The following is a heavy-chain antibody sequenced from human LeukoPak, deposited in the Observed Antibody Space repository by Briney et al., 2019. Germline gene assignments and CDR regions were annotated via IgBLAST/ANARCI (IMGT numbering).Heavy chain of an antibody. CDR2: IFHGGST. J-gene: IGHJ4*02. V-gene: IGHV4-4*02. CDR3: ATLYSGSLFGTETDY. D-gene: IGHD1-26*01. CDR1: GGSISTNRW. Sequence: PSETLSLTCTVSGGSISTNRWWSWIRRPPGKGLEWIGEIFHGGSTGYNPSLKSRVSISVDKSNNQFFLNLNSVTAADTAVYYCATLYSGSLFGTETDYWGQGSLVTVSS.